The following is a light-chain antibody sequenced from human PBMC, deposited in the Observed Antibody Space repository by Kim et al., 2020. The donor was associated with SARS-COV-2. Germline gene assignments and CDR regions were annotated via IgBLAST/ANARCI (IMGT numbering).Light chain of an antibody. V-gene: IGLV10-54*01. CDR3: SAWDSSLSAWV. Sequence: QTAPLPRPGPSNAVGNEGPTWLQPHQGPPPKLLSSWNNNRPSGFSERFSASWSGDTASLTITGLQPGGEADYYCSAWDSSLSAWVFGGGTQLTVL. CDR2: WNN. J-gene: IGLJ3*02. CDR1: SNAVGNEG.